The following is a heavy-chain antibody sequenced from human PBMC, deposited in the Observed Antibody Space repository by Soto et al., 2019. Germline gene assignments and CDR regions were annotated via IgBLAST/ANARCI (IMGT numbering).Heavy chain of an antibody. V-gene: IGHV4-59*01. CDR2: IYYSGST. Sequence: SETLSLTCTVSGGSISSYYWSWIRQPPGKGLEWIGYIYYSGSTNYNPSLKSRVTISVDTSKNQFSLKLSSVTAADTAVYYCARGEETPLYYYWGREVGGKGTRVTVS. CDR1: GGSISSYY. CDR3: ARGEETPLYYYWGREV. J-gene: IGHJ6*04.